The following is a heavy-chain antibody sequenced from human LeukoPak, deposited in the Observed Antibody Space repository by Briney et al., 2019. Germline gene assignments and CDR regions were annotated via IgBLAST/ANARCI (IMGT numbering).Heavy chain of an antibody. CDR2: LRSSSSYT. Sequence: PGGSLRLSCAASGFTFSDYYMSWIRQAPGKGLEWVSYLRSSSSYTNYADSVKGRFTISRDNGKDSLYLQMDSLRAEDTAVYYCARVTSYYFDCWGQGTLVTVSS. V-gene: IGHV3-11*06. J-gene: IGHJ4*02. CDR3: ARVTSYYFDC. CDR1: GFTFSDYY.